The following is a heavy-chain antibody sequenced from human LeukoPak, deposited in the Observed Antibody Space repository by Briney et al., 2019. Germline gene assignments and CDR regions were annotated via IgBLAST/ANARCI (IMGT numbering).Heavy chain of an antibody. CDR1: GFTVSSNY. Sequence: PGGSLRLSCAASGFTVSSNYMSWVRQAPGKGLEWVSVIYSGGSTYYADSVKGRFTISRDNSKNTPYLQMNSLRAEDTAVYYCARGQYYDFWSGYEYNWFDPWGQGTLVTVSS. CDR2: IYSGGST. J-gene: IGHJ5*02. CDR3: ARGQYYDFWSGYEYNWFDP. V-gene: IGHV3-66*02. D-gene: IGHD3-3*01.